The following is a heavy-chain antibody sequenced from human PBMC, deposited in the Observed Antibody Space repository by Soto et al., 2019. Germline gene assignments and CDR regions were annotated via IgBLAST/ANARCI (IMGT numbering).Heavy chain of an antibody. CDR1: GGSISSSSYY. Sequence: SETLSLTCTVSGGSISSSSYYWGWIRQPPGKGLEWIGSIYYSGSTYYNPSLKSRVTISVDTSKNQSSLKLSSVTAADTAVYYCARPWFSSGWYYDAFDIWGQGTMVTVSS. J-gene: IGHJ3*02. D-gene: IGHD6-19*01. CDR3: ARPWFSSGWYYDAFDI. CDR2: IYYSGST. V-gene: IGHV4-39*01.